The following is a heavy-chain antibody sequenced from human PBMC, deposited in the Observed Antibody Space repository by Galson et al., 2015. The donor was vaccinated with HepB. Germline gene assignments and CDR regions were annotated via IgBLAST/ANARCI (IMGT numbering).Heavy chain of an antibody. CDR1: GFTFSSYA. V-gene: IGHV3-30-3*01. J-gene: IGHJ4*02. Sequence: SLRLSCAASGFTFSSYAMHWVRQAPGKGLEWVAVISYDGSNKYYADSVKGRFTISRDNSKNTLYLQMNSLRAEDTAVYYCARAQLELHALDYWCQGTLVTVSS. CDR2: ISYDGSNK. CDR3: ARAQLELHALDY. D-gene: IGHD1-7*01.